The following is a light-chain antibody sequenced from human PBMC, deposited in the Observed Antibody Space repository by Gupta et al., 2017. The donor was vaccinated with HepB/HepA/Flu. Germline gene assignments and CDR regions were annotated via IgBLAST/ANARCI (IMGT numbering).Light chain of an antibody. V-gene: IGKV2-30*01. CDR3: VQGTHWPT. CDR2: QVS. J-gene: IGKJ4*01. Sequence: LXVXXGXXXPIPCMSSQSLVFSDGNTFVHWFQQRPGQSPRRLLYQVSKRDSGVPERFSGSGSGTDFTLRISRVEAEDVAIYYCVQGTHWPTFGGGTKVEIK. CDR1: QSLVFSDGNTF.